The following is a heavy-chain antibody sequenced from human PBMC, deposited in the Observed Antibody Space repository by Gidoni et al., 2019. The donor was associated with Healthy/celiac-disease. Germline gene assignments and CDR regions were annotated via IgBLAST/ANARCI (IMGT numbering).Heavy chain of an antibody. Sequence: EVQLVESGGGLVKPGRSLRLSCTASGFTFGDYAMSWFRQAPGKGLEWVGFIRSKAYGGTTEYAASVKGRFTISRDDSKSIAYLQMNSLKTEDTAVYYCTRELLGSYGDYVSGAFDIWGQGTMVTVSS. V-gene: IGHV3-49*05. CDR2: IRSKAYGGTT. D-gene: IGHD4-17*01. J-gene: IGHJ3*02. CDR1: GFTFGDYA. CDR3: TRELLGSYGDYVSGAFDI.